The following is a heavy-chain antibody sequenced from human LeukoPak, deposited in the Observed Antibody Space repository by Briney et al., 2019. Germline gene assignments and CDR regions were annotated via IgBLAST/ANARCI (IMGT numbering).Heavy chain of an antibody. Sequence: GASVKVSCKTSGYTFTEYDITWVRQVPGQGLEWMGRISVNNGNTNYAQKFQVRVTMTRDTSTNTASMELRGLKSGDTATYYCARDLSPHFDFWAGYFTGQPIDFWGQGTLVTVSS. J-gene: IGHJ4*02. CDR3: ARDLSPHFDFWAGYFTGQPIDF. CDR2: ISVNNGNT. CDR1: GYTFTEYD. D-gene: IGHD3/OR15-3a*01. V-gene: IGHV1-18*01.